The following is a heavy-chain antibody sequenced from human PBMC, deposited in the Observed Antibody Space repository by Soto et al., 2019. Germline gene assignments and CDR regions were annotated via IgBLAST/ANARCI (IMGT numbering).Heavy chain of an antibody. Sequence: QVQLVQSGAEVEKPGASVKVSCKASGYTFTSYSIHWVRQAPGQRLEWMGWINAVNGNTKYSQKFKDRVTFTRDTSASTAYMELSSLRSEDTAVYYCAGRHYGDFDYGLDVWGQGTTVTVSS. V-gene: IGHV1-3*01. CDR2: INAVNGNT. CDR3: AGRHYGDFDYGLDV. J-gene: IGHJ6*02. CDR1: GYTFTSYS. D-gene: IGHD4-17*01.